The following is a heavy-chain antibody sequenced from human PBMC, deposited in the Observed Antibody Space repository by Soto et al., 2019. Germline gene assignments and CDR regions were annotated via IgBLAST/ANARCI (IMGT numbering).Heavy chain of an antibody. V-gene: IGHV3-30*18. CDR3: AKGRFTLVRGVIRPFDY. Sequence: GGSLRLSCAASGFTFSIYGMHWVRQAPGKGLEWVTLISYDGNDEYYADAVKGRFTISRDNLKNTLYLQMNSLRAEDTAVYYCAKGRFTLVRGVIRPFDYWGQGTLVTVSS. CDR2: ISYDGNDE. D-gene: IGHD3-10*01. CDR1: GFTFSIYG. J-gene: IGHJ4*02.